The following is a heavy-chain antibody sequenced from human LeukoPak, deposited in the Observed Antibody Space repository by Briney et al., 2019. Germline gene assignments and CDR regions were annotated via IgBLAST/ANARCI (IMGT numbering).Heavy chain of an antibody. J-gene: IGHJ4*02. D-gene: IGHD3-10*01. Sequence: PSETLSLTCTVSGDSISSYHWSWIRQPPGKGLEWIGYIYYSGTTSYNPSLRSRLTISVDTSKNQFSLRLTSVTAADAAVYYCARYGSGNYYHRGFDSWGQGTLVTVSS. V-gene: IGHV4-59*01. CDR3: ARYGSGNYYHRGFDS. CDR1: GDSISSYH. CDR2: IYYSGTT.